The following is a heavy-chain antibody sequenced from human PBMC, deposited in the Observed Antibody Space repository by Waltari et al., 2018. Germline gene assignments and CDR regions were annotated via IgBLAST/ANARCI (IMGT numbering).Heavy chain of an antibody. D-gene: IGHD1-1*01. CDR3: ATLSGTTGRIFGY. Sequence: QVQLVQSGAEVKKPGASVKVSCKVSGYTLTELSMHWVRQAPGKGLEWMGGFDRENGETIYAQKSEGRVTMTEDTATDTAYMGLSSLRAEDTAVYYCATLSGTTGRIFGYWGQGTLVTVSS. CDR2: FDRENGET. CDR1: GYTLTELS. V-gene: IGHV1-24*01. J-gene: IGHJ4*02.